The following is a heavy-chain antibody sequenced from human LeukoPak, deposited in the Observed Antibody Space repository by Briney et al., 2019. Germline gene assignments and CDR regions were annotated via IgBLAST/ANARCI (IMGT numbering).Heavy chain of an antibody. CDR1: GYTFTSYG. J-gene: IGHJ4*02. CDR3: ASNTYYYDSSGCYFD. Sequence: ASVKVSCKASGYTFTSYGISWVRQAPGQGLEWMGWISAYNGNTNYAQKLQGRVTMTTDTSTSTAYMELRSLRSDDTAVYYCASNTYYYDSSGCYFDWGQGTLVTVSS. CDR2: ISAYNGNT. D-gene: IGHD3-22*01. V-gene: IGHV1-18*01.